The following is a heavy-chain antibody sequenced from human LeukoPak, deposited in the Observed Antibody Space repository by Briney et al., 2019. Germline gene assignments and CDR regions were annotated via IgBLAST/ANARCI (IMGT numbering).Heavy chain of an antibody. CDR2: INSDGSST. CDR1: GFTFSSYW. D-gene: IGHD6-13*01. Sequence: GGSLRLSCAASGFTFSSYWMHWVRQAPGKGLVWVSRINSDGSSTSYADSVKGRFTISRDNAKNTLYLQMNSLRAEDTAVYYCAIHQPGIAAAGSVYWGQGTLVTVSS. J-gene: IGHJ4*02. CDR3: AIHQPGIAAAGSVY. V-gene: IGHV3-74*01.